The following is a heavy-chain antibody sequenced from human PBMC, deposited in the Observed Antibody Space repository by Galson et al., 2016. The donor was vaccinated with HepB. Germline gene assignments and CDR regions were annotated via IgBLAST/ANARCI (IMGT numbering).Heavy chain of an antibody. J-gene: IGHJ4*02. CDR3: AKIPFSEYSSSWRFDY. V-gene: IGHV3-23*01. Sequence: SLRLSCAASGFTFSTYAMSWVRQAPGKGLEWVSAISGSGGSTYYADSLKGRFTISRDNSKNTLYLQMNSLRAEDTAVYYCAKIPFSEYSSSWRFDYWGQGTLVTVSS. D-gene: IGHD6-13*01. CDR1: GFTFSTYA. CDR2: ISGSGGST.